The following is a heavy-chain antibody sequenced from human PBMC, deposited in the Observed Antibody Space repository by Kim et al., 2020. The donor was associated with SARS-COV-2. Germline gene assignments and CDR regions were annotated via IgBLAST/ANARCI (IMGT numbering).Heavy chain of an antibody. Sequence: AQKFPGMVTITADESTSTAYMELSSLRSEDTAVYYCARDVRYYDSSGSDYWGQGTLVTVSS. D-gene: IGHD3-22*01. J-gene: IGHJ4*02. CDR3: ARDVRYYDSSGSDY. V-gene: IGHV1-69*01.